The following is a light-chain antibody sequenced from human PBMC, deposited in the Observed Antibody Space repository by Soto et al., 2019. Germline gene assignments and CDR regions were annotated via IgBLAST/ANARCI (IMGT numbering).Light chain of an antibody. CDR3: QQRRSWPPTIT. V-gene: IGKV3D-20*02. CDR1: QSVSSS. CDR2: DAS. J-gene: IGKJ5*01. Sequence: EVVLKQSPGTLSLSPGERATLSCRASQSVSSSFVAWFQQKPGQAPRLLIYDASNRATGIPARFSGTGSGTDFTLTINNLEPEDFAVYYCQQRRSWPPTITFGQGTRLEIK.